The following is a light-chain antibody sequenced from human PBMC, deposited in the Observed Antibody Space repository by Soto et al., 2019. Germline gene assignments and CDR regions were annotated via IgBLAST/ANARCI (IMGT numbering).Light chain of an antibody. CDR3: QQYDTSLPYT. J-gene: IGKJ4*01. V-gene: IGKV3-20*01. CDR1: QSVNNNY. Sequence: EIVLTQSPGTLSLSPGDRATLSCEASQSVNNNYLAWYQHKPGQAPRLLIYGASGRATGIPDRFSGSGSGTDFPLTIRRLEPEDFAVYYCQQYDTSLPYTFGGGTKVEIK. CDR2: GAS.